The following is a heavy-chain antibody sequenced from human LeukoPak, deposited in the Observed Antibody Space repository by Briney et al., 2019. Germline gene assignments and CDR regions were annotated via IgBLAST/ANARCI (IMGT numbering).Heavy chain of an antibody. V-gene: IGHV5-51*01. Sequence: GESLKISCKGSGNSFTSYWIGWVRQMPGKGLEWMGIIYPGDSDIRYSPSFQGQVTISADKSISIAYLQWSSLKASDTAMYYCARQYYDSSGYYPYFDYWGQGTLVTVSS. CDR3: ARQYYDSSGYYPYFDY. CDR1: GNSFTSYW. D-gene: IGHD3-22*01. J-gene: IGHJ4*02. CDR2: IYPGDSDI.